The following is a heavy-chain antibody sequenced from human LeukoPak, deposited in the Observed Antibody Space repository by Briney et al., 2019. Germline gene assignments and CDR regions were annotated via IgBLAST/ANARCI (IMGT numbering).Heavy chain of an antibody. CDR2: ISAYNGNT. CDR1: GYTFTSYG. CDR3: AREREAFDY. V-gene: IGHV1-18*01. J-gene: IGHJ4*02. Sequence: GASVKVSCKASGYTFTSYGISWVRQAPGQGLEWMGWISAYNGNTNYAQKLQGRVTMTTDTSTSTAYMELSSLRSEDSAVYHCAREREAFDYWGQGTLVTVSS.